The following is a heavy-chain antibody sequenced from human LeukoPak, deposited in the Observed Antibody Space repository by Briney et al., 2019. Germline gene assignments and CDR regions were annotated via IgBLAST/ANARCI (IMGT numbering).Heavy chain of an antibody. J-gene: IGHJ5*02. CDR2: ISYSGSTT. V-gene: IGHV3-48*04. CDR1: GFTFSSYN. Sequence: GGSLRLSCAASGFTFSSYNMNWVRQAPGKGLEWVSYISYSGSTTSYADSVKGRFTISRDNAKNSLYLQMNSLRAEDTAVYYCARAGPPAFDPWGQGTLVTVSS. CDR3: ARAGPPAFDP.